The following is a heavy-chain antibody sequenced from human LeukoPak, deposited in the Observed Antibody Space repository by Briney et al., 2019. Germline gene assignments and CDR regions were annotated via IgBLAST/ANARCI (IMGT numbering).Heavy chain of an antibody. CDR1: GGSISSSSYY. D-gene: IGHD3-22*01. J-gene: IGHJ4*02. CDR2: IYYSGST. Sequence: SETLSLTCTVSGGSISSSSYYWGWIRQPPGKGLEWIGSIYYSGSTYYNPSLKSRVTISVDTSKNQFSLKLSSVTAADTAVYYCTSLDYYDSSGPRISLDYWGQGTWSPSPQ. V-gene: IGHV4-39*01. CDR3: TSLDYYDSSGPRISLDY.